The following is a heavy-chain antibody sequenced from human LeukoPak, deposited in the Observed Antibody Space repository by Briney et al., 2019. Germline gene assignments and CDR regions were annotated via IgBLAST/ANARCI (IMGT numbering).Heavy chain of an antibody. D-gene: IGHD5-18*01. V-gene: IGHV1-69*04. CDR2: IVPIFDMA. J-gene: IGHJ4*02. Sequence: SVKVSCKASEGTFSNHAINWVRQAPGQGLEWMGRIVPIFDMATYAHKFHGRVTITADKSASTAHMEVSGLTSDDTAVFYCATETAMGYFDYWGQGTLVTVSS. CDR1: EGTFSNHA. CDR3: ATETAMGYFDY.